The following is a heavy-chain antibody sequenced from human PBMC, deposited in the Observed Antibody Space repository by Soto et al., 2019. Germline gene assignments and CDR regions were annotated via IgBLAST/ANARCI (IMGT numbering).Heavy chain of an antibody. CDR1: AFTFINYF. Sequence: PGWSLRLSCSASAFTFINYFMHCGRQVPGEGMVWVSRMSGDGKAISYAESVKGRFTIYRENAKNTLYLQMNSLRVEDTAVYYCARTYVPGIAGFDPWGQGTLVTVSS. J-gene: IGHJ5*02. D-gene: IGHD1-1*01. CDR3: ARTYVPGIAGFDP. V-gene: IGHV3-74*01. CDR2: MSGDGKAI.